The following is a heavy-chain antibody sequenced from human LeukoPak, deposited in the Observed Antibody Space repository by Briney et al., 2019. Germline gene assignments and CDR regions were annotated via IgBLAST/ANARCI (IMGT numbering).Heavy chain of an antibody. J-gene: IGHJ4*02. CDR2: IYYSGST. CDR1: GGSVSSYY. CDR3: ASLRQLGRLDY. Sequence: PSETLSLTCTVSGGSVSSYYWSWIRQPPGKGLEWIGYIYYSGSTNYNPSLKSRVTISVDTSKNQFSLKLSSVTAADTAVYYCASLRQLGRLDYWGQGTLVTVSS. V-gene: IGHV4-59*08. D-gene: IGHD6-6*01.